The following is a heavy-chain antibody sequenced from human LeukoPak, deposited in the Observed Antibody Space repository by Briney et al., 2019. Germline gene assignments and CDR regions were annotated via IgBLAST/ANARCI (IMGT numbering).Heavy chain of an antibody. CDR3: ARDISSSLDAFDI. CDR2: ISGSGGST. D-gene: IGHD6-13*01. V-gene: IGHV3-23*01. J-gene: IGHJ3*02. CDR1: GFTFSSYA. Sequence: GGSLRLSWAASGFTFSSYAMSWVRQAPGKELEWVSAISGSGGSTYYADSVKGRFTISRDNSKNTLNLQMNSLRAEDTAVYYCARDISSSLDAFDIWGQGTMVTVSS.